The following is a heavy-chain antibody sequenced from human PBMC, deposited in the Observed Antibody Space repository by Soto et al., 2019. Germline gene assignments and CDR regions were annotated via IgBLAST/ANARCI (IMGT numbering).Heavy chain of an antibody. Sequence: PSETLSLTCVVSGYVITSGYYWGWIRQPPGKGLEWIGTVDHSGSTYYDPSFQGRVTISIDTSKNQFSLKLTSVTAADTALYYCARYFHTYSGPPIWGQGTLVTVSS. D-gene: IGHD5-12*01. CDR3: ARYFHTYSGPPI. CDR2: VDHSGST. CDR1: GYVITSGYY. V-gene: IGHV4-38-2*01. J-gene: IGHJ4*02.